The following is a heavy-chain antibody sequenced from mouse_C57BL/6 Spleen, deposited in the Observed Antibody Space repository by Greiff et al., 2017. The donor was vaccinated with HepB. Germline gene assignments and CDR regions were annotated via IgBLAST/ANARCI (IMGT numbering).Heavy chain of an antibody. CDR1: GYTFTGYW. V-gene: IGHV1-9*01. D-gene: IGHD1-1*01. Sequence: QVQLQQSGAELMKPGASVKLSCKATGYTFTGYWIEWVKQRPGHGLEWIGEILPGSGSTNYNEKFKGKATFTADTSSNTAYMQLSSLTTEDSAIYYCARCPYYYGSSGYAMDYWGQGTSVTVSS. J-gene: IGHJ4*01. CDR3: ARCPYYYGSSGYAMDY. CDR2: ILPGSGST.